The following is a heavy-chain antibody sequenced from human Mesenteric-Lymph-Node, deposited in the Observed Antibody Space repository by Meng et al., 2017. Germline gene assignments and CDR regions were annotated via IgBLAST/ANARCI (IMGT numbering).Heavy chain of an antibody. J-gene: IGHJ4*02. CDR2: IRAYSGNI. CDR3: ARDGYSSSSSWGPDY. D-gene: IGHD6-6*01. CDR1: GYTFTSFG. V-gene: IGHV1-18*01. Sequence: QGRVVQLGAEVKKPGAVVTVSCKASGYTFTSFGISWVRQAPGQGLEWMGWIRAYSGNINSAPNLQDRVTMTTDTSTSTAYMELRGLTSDDTAVYYCARDGYSSSSSWGPDYWGQGTLVTVSS.